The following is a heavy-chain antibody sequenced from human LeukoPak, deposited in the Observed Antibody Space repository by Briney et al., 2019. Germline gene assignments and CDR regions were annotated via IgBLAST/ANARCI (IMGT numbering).Heavy chain of an antibody. Sequence: GESLKISCKGSGYSFTSYWIGWVRQLPGKGLEWMGIIYPGDSDTRYSPSFQGQVTISADKSISTAYLQWSSLKASDTAMYYCARKVYYGSGSYWVYFDYWGQGTLVTVSS. J-gene: IGHJ4*02. V-gene: IGHV5-51*01. CDR3: ARKVYYGSGSYWVYFDY. CDR2: IYPGDSDT. CDR1: GYSFTSYW. D-gene: IGHD3-10*01.